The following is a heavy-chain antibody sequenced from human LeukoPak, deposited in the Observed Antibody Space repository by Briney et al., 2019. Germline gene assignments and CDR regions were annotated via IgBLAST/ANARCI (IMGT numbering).Heavy chain of an antibody. V-gene: IGHV3-30*18. J-gene: IGHJ4*02. Sequence: GGSLRLSCAASGFTFSSYGMHWVRQAPGKGLEWVAVISYDGSNKYYADSVKGRFTISRDNSKNTLYLQMNSLRAEDTAVYYCAKGARTGIPPYWGQGTLVTVSS. CDR2: ISYDGSNK. D-gene: IGHD1-1*01. CDR1: GFTFSSYG. CDR3: AKGARTGIPPY.